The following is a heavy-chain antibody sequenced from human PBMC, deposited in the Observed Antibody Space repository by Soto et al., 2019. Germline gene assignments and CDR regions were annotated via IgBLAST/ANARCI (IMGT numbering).Heavy chain of an antibody. D-gene: IGHD2-15*01. CDR1: GGSFSGYY. CDR2: INHSGST. J-gene: IGHJ4*02. V-gene: IGHV4-34*01. Sequence: QVQLQQWGAGLLKPSENLSLTCAVYGGSFSGYYWSWIRQPPGKGLEWIGEINHSGSTNYNPSLKRPIALFINTPKHLSLLMLPSVPAADAVFFYFARGGDFVVVEAAAPYHFAYRGQGTLVTVSS. CDR3: ARGGDFVVVEAAAPYHFAY.